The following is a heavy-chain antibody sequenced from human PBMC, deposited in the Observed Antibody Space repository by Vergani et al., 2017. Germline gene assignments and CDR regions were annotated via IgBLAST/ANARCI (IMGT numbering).Heavy chain of an antibody. Sequence: QVTLKESGPVLVQPTETLTLTCTVSGFSLSNARMGVSWIRQPPGKALEWLAHIFSNDEKSYSTSLKSRLTISKDTSKSQVVLTMTNMDPVDTATYYCPRVTYYYDSSGYYYAPPYFDYWSQGTLVTVSS. J-gene: IGHJ4*02. CDR1: GFSLSNARMG. CDR3: PRVTYYYDSSGYYYAPPYFDY. CDR2: IFSNDEK. V-gene: IGHV2-26*01. D-gene: IGHD3-22*01.